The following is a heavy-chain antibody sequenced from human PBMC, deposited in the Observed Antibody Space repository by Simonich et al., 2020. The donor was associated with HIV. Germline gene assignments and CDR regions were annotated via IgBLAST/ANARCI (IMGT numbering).Heavy chain of an antibody. J-gene: IGHJ5*02. Sequence: QVQLQQWGAGLLKPSETLSLTCAVYGGSFSGYYWSWIRQPPGKGLEWVGEINHSGHTNYKPSRKSRVTISVDTSKNHFSLKLSSVTAADTAVYYCAREFVYYGSGLSPSWFDPWGQGTLVTVSS. V-gene: IGHV4-34*01. D-gene: IGHD3-10*01. CDR2: INHSGHT. CDR3: AREFVYYGSGLSPSWFDP. CDR1: GGSFSGYY.